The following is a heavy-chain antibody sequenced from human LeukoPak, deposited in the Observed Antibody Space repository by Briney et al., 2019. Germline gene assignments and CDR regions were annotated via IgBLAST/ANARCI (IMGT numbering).Heavy chain of an antibody. CDR2: ICAYNGNT. CDR3: ARGPSITMVRGDHRTIYGMDV. V-gene: IGHV1-18*01. J-gene: IGHJ6*02. CDR1: GYTFTSYG. Sequence: ASVKVSCKASGYTFTSYGISWVGQAPGQGLEWMGWICAYNGNTNYPQKLQGRVTMTPDTSRSTSSMALRSLRSGDTAVYYCARGPSITMVRGDHRTIYGMDVWGQGTTVTVSS. D-gene: IGHD3-10*01.